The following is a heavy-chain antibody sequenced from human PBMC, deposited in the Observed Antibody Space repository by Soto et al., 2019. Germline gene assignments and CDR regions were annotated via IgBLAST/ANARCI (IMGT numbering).Heavy chain of an antibody. Sequence: ASVKVSCKVSGYTLTELSMHCVRQAPGKGLEWMGGFDPEDGETIYAQKFQGRVTMTEDTSTDTAYMELSSLRSEDTAVYYCATVYVVVTAILGGWFDPWGQGTLVTVSS. CDR3: ATVYVVVTAILGGWFDP. CDR1: GYTLTELS. V-gene: IGHV1-24*01. CDR2: FDPEDGET. D-gene: IGHD2-21*02. J-gene: IGHJ5*02.